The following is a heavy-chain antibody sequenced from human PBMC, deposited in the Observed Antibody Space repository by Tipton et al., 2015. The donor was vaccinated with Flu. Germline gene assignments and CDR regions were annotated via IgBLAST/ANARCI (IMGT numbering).Heavy chain of an antibody. Sequence: TLSLTCSVSGDSIGSRYYWAWIRQPPGQGLEWIGNIHRTGSTYYSPSLRGRVTISADTSKNQFSLRLTSVTAADTAMYYCATTTYYYGSGSHDYWGQGTLVTVSS. CDR1: GDSIGSRYY. D-gene: IGHD3-10*01. CDR3: ATTTYYYGSGSHDY. V-gene: IGHV4-38-2*01. CDR2: IHRTGST. J-gene: IGHJ4*02.